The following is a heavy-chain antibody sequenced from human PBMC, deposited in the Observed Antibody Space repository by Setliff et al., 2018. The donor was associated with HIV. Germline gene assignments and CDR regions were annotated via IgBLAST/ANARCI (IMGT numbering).Heavy chain of an antibody. D-gene: IGHD3-22*01. CDR2: ISPATDKT. CDR3: ARDLDSSGYFNSLNY. J-gene: IGHJ4*02. Sequence: ASVKVSCKPSGYTFTTYGISWVRQAPGQGLEWMGWISPATDKTNYAQKLQGRLTMTTDTSTRTAYMELRSLRPDDTAVYYCARDLDSSGYFNSLNYWGQGTLVTVSS. V-gene: IGHV1-18*01. CDR1: GYTFTTYG.